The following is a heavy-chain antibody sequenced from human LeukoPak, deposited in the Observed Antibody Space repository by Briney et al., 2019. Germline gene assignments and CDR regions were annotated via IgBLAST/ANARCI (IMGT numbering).Heavy chain of an antibody. J-gene: IGHJ4*02. CDR2: IYSTGST. D-gene: IGHD6-13*01. CDR3: ARQIASAGTAGFDF. Sequence: SETLSLTSTVSGGSISSYYWSWIRQPAGKGLEWIGRIYSTGSTNYNPSLKSRVTMSVDTSKNQFSLRLRSVTAADTAVYYCARQIASAGTAGFDFWGQGALVTVSS. CDR1: GGSISSYY. V-gene: IGHV4-4*07.